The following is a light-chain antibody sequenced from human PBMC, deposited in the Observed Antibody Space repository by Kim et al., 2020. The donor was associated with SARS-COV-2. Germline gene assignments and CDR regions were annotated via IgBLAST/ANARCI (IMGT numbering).Light chain of an antibody. V-gene: IGKV3-20*01. CDR2: GAS. CDR3: QQYGSSPA. J-gene: IGKJ4*01. CDR1: QSVSSSY. Sequence: EIVLTQSPGPLSLSPGERATLSCRASQSVSSSYLAWYQQKPGQAPRLLIYGASSRATGIPDRFSGSGSGTDFTLTISRLEPEDFAVYYCQQYGSSPAFGGGTKVDIK.